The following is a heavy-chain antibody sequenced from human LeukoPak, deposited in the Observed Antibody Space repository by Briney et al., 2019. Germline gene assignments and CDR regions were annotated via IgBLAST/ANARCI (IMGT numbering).Heavy chain of an antibody. CDR3: ARENGARPKGGYYYYMDV. V-gene: IGHV1-8*01. CDR1: GYTFTSYD. D-gene: IGHD1-26*01. Sequence: GASMKVSCKASGYTFTSYDINWVRQATGQGLEWMGWMNPNSGNTGYAQKFQGRVTMTRNTSISTAYMELSSLRSEDTAVYCCARENGARPKGGYYYYMDVWGKGTTVTVSS. CDR2: MNPNSGNT. J-gene: IGHJ6*03.